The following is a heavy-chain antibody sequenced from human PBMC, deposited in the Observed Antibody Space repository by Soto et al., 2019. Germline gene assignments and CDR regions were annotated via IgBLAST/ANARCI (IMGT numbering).Heavy chain of an antibody. D-gene: IGHD4-17*01. J-gene: IGHJ4*02. CDR2: IILPFGTP. CDR1: GGTFSNYA. Sequence: ASVKVSCKASGGTFSNYAISWVRQAPGQGLEWMGGIILPFGTPNYAQKFQGRVTITADESMTTAYMELSGLRSEDTAVYYRARGPDYAGYFDYWGRGTLVTVSS. V-gene: IGHV1-69*13. CDR3: ARGPDYAGYFDY.